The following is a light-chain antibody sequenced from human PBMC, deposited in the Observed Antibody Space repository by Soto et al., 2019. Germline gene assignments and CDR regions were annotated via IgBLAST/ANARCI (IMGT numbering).Light chain of an antibody. CDR1: QSISSW. CDR3: QQYNSDPQT. CDR2: DAS. J-gene: IGKJ2*01. V-gene: IGKV1-5*01. Sequence: GDRVTITCRASQSISSWLAWYQQKPGKAPKLLIYDASSLESGVPSRFSGSGSGTEFTLTISSLQPDDFATYYGQQYNSDPQTFGQGTKLEIK.